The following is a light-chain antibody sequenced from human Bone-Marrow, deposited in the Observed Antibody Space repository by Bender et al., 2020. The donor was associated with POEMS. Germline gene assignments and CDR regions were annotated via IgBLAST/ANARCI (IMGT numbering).Light chain of an antibody. CDR2: EVS. J-gene: IGLJ3*02. CDR3: QVCDSRSDVWV. CDR1: SSDLGGYNY. Sequence: QSALTQPASVSGSPGQSITISCTGTSSDLGGYNYVSWYQQHPGKAPKLMIYEVSNRPSGVSNRFSGSNSGNTATLIISRVEAGDDADYYCQVCDSRSDVWVFGGGTKLTVL. V-gene: IGLV2-14*01.